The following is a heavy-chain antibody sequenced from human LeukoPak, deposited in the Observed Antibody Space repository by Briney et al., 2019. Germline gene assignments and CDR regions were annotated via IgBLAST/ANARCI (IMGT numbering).Heavy chain of an antibody. CDR1: GYTFTVYY. J-gene: IGHJ6*04. Sequence: ASVKVSCKASGYTFTVYYMHWVRQAPGQGLEWMGWINPNSGGTKYAQKFQGRVTMTRDTSISTAYMELSRLRSDDTAVYYCARAQVELGMDVWGKGTTVTVSS. CDR2: INPNSGGT. CDR3: ARAQVELGMDV. D-gene: IGHD5-24*01. V-gene: IGHV1-2*02.